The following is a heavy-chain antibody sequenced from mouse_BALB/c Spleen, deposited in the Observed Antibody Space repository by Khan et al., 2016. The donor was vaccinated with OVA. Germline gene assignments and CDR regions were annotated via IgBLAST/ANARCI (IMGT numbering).Heavy chain of an antibody. J-gene: IGHJ3*01. D-gene: IGHD1-1*01. CDR3: ARLAYYYDSEGFAY. CDR2: VSTGGGYT. V-gene: IGHV5-6*01. Sequence: EVELVESGRDLVKPGGSLKLSCAASGFTFSTYGMSWVRQTPDKRLEWVATVSTGGGYTYYPDSVKGRFTISRDNAKNTLYLQMSSLKSEDTAMFYCARLAYYYDSEGFAYWGQGTLVTVS. CDR1: GFTFSTYG.